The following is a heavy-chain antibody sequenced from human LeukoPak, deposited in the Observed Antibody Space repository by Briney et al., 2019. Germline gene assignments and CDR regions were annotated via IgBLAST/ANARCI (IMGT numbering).Heavy chain of an antibody. Sequence: GGSLRLSCAASGFTFSDYYMTWIRQAPGKGLEWVSFISSSSGSTIYYADSVKGRFTISRDNAKNSLYLQMDSLRVEDTAVYYCARASYSSNWYYFDCWGQGTLVTVSS. CDR1: GFTFSDYY. CDR3: ARASYSSNWYYFDC. CDR2: ISSSSGSTI. J-gene: IGHJ4*02. D-gene: IGHD4-11*01. V-gene: IGHV3-11*04.